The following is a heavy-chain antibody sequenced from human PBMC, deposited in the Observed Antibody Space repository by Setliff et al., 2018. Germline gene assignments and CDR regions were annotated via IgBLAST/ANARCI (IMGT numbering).Heavy chain of an antibody. CDR1: SYTFTNYG. D-gene: IGHD2-2*01. J-gene: IGHJ4*02. V-gene: IGHV1-18*01. CDR3: ARGPPDFVVVPAAAKFDY. Sequence: ASVKVSCKTSSYTFTNYGINWVRQAPGQGLEWMGWTSAYAQKFQGRVTMTTDTPTSTAYMELRSLRSDDTAVYFCARGPPDFVVVPAAAKFDYWGQGTLVTVSS. CDR2: TSA.